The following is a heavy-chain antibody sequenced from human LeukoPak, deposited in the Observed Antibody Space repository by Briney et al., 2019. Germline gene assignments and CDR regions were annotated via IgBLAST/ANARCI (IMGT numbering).Heavy chain of an antibody. CDR1: GGSISSGSYY. CDR3: ARGLRRDVAAAGWFDY. V-gene: IGHV4-61*02. Sequence: PSETLSLTCTVSGGSISSGSYYWSWIRQPAGKGLEWIGRIYTSGSTNYNPSLRSRVTISVDTSKNQFSLKLSSVTAADTAVYYCARGLRRDVAAAGWFDYWGQGTLVTVSS. CDR2: IYTSGST. D-gene: IGHD6-13*01. J-gene: IGHJ4*02.